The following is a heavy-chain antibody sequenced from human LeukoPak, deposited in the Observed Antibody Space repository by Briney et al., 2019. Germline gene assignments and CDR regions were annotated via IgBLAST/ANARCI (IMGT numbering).Heavy chain of an antibody. V-gene: IGHV4-4*02. CDR1: GGSISSSNW. J-gene: IGHJ5*02. CDR3: ARGGNYWPQWWFDP. Sequence: SGTLSLTCAVSGGSISSSNWWSWVRQPPGKGLEWIGYIYYTGSTSYNPSLKSRVTMSLDASKNQFSLELNSVTPADTAVYYCARGGNYWPQWWFDPWGRGTLVSVSS. CDR2: IYYTGST. D-gene: IGHD1-26*01.